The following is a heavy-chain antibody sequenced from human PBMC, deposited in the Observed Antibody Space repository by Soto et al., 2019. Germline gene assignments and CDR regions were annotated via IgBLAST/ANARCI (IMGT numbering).Heavy chain of an antibody. CDR3: ARHGKLGYCSTSSCYAPFDT. J-gene: IGHJ4*02. Sequence: GESLKISCKVSGYTFTDYWIGWVRQMPGKGLEWMGIIYPGDSDTRYSPSSQGQVTISADKSISTAYLQWSSLRASDTAMYYCARHGKLGYCSTSSCYAPFDTWGQGVLVTVSS. V-gene: IGHV5-51*01. D-gene: IGHD2-2*01. CDR2: IYPGDSDT. CDR1: GYTFTDYW.